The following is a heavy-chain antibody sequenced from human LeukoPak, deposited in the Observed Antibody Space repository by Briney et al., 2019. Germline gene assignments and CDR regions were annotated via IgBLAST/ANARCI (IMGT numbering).Heavy chain of an antibody. V-gene: IGHV4-34*01. Sequence: SETLSLTCAVYGGSFSGYYWSWIRQPPGKGLEWIGEINHSGSTNYNPSLKSRVTISVDTSKNQFSLKLSSVTAADTAVYYCARAYCGGDCYSGGGFFDYWGQGTLVTVSS. J-gene: IGHJ4*02. CDR2: INHSGST. D-gene: IGHD2-21*02. CDR3: ARAYCGGDCYSGGGFFDY. CDR1: GGSFSGYY.